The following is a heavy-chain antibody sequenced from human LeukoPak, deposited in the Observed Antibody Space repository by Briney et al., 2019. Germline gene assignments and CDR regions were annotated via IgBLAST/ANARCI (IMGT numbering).Heavy chain of an antibody. J-gene: IGHJ4*02. D-gene: IGHD6-13*01. V-gene: IGHV4-39*01. CDR1: GGSISSSSYY. CDR3: ARSIAAAGTRNFDY. CDR2: IYYSGST. Sequence: SETLSLTCTVSGGSISSSSYYWGWIRQPPGKGLEWIGSIYYSGSTYYNPSLKSRVTISVDTSKNQFSLKLSSVTAADTAVYYCARSIAAAGTRNFDYWGQGTLVTVSS.